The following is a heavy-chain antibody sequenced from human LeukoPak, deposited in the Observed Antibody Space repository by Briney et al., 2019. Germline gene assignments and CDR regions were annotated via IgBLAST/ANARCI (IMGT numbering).Heavy chain of an antibody. J-gene: IGHJ4*02. Sequence: KSSETLSLTCAVYGGSFNTYYWGWIRQPPGKGLEWIGSIYYSGSTYYNPSLKSRVTISVDTSKNQFSLKLSSVTAADTAVYYCAREGAYYCTNGVCYKYYFDYWGQGTLVTVSS. CDR3: AREGAYYCTNGVCYKYYFDY. CDR1: GGSFNTYY. D-gene: IGHD2-8*01. CDR2: IYYSGST. V-gene: IGHV4-39*07.